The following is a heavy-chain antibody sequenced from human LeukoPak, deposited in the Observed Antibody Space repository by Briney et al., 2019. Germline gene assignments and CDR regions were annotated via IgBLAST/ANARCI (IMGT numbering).Heavy chain of an antibody. D-gene: IGHD1-26*01. V-gene: IGHV3-73*01. CDR1: GFTFSSYA. CDR3: ARDPYSGNYGNYYYYYMDV. J-gene: IGHJ6*03. CDR2: IRSKASSYAT. Sequence: GGSLRLSCAASGFTFSSYAMSWVRQASGKGLEWVGRIRSKASSYATAYAASVKGRFTISRDDSKNTAYLQMNSLGPEDTAVYYCARDPYSGNYGNYYYYYMDVWGKGTTVTISS.